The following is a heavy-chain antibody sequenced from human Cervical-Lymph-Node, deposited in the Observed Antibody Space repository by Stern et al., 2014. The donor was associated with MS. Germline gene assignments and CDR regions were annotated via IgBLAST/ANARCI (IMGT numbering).Heavy chain of an antibody. CDR1: GYLFDDYW. J-gene: IGHJ4*02. D-gene: IGHD5-12*01. V-gene: IGHV5-51*03. CDR3: ARSPATPSGYDRFDY. Sequence: MQLVQSGAEVKKPGESLKISCEASGYLFDDYWIGWVRQMSGRGMELVAIIFPRDSNTRYSPSVQGQVTISADKSISTASLQWSSLKASDPAMYYCARSPATPSGYDRFDYWGQGALVTVSS. CDR2: IFPRDSNT.